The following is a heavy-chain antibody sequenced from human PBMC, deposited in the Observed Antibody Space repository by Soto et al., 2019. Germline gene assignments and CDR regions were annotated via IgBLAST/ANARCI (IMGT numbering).Heavy chain of an antibody. Sequence: QLQLQESGPGLVKPSETLSLTCTVSGASISSSTFYWGRIRQPPGKGLEWIGTVYYSGSAYYNPSLKSRLTISVDTSKNQFSLKLSSVTAADTALYYCVRHAPYRSGWANRNDYWGQGTLVTVSS. V-gene: IGHV4-39*01. CDR3: VRHAPYRSGWANRNDY. CDR1: GASISSSTFY. D-gene: IGHD6-19*01. J-gene: IGHJ4*02. CDR2: VYYSGSA.